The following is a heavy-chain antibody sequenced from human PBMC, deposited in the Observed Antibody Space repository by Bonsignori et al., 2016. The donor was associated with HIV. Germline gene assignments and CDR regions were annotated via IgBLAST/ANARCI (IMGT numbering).Heavy chain of an antibody. J-gene: IGHJ4*02. CDR2: IYHSGST. CDR3: ARHNRAILDY. Sequence: RQAPGKGLEWIGSIYHSGSTYYNPSLKSRVTISVDTSKNQFSLKLSSVTAADTAVYYCARHNRAILDYWGQGTLVTVSS. D-gene: IGHD2-21*01. V-gene: IGHV4-38-2*01.